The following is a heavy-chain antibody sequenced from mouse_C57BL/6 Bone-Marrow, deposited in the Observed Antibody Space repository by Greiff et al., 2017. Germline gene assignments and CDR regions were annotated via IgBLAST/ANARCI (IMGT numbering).Heavy chain of an antibody. CDR1: GYAFSSYC. CDR3: ARATVVAVVDY. J-gene: IGHJ2*01. CDR2: IYPGDGDT. Sequence: VQLLQSGAELVKPGASVKLSCTASGYAFSSYCMHWVRQRPGKGLEWIGQIYPGDGDTNYNGKVKGKATLTADKSSSTAYMQLSSLTSEASAVCFCARATVVAVVDYWGQGTTLTVSS. D-gene: IGHD1-1*01. V-gene: IGHV1-80*01.